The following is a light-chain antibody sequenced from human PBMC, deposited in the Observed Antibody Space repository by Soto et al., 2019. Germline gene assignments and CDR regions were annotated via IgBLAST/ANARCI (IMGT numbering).Light chain of an antibody. V-gene: IGKV1-12*01. CDR1: QGISNW. Sequence: DIQMTQSPSSVSASVGDRVTITCRASQGISNWLAWYQQKPGKAPRLLIYAASTLLSGVPSRFSGSGSGTDFTLTISSLQPKDFATYYCQQANSFPPWTFGQGTKVEIK. J-gene: IGKJ1*01. CDR2: AAS. CDR3: QQANSFPPWT.